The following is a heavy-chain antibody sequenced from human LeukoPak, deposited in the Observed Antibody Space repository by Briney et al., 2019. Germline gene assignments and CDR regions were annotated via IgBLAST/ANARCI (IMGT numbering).Heavy chain of an antibody. V-gene: IGHV1-2*02. CDR3: ARGLTTVTFDC. CDR2: INPNSGAT. CDR1: GYTFTGSY. Sequence: ASVKVSCKASGYTFTGSYLHWVRQAPGQGLEWMGWINPNSGATNYARQFQGRVTMTRDTSISTAYMELSRLGSDDTAVYHCARGLTTVTFDCWGQGTLVTVTS. J-gene: IGHJ4*02. D-gene: IGHD4-17*01.